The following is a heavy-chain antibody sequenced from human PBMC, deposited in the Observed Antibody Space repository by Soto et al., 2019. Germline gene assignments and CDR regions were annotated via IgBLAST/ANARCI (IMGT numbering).Heavy chain of an antibody. V-gene: IGHV3-33*01. Sequence: GGSLRLSCAASGFTFSSYGMHWVRQAPGKGLEWVAVIWYDGSNKYYADSVKGRFTISRDNSKNTLYLQMNSLRAEDTAVYYCGRAEYSSGWYSDDYFDYWGQGTLVTVSS. CDR1: GFTFSSYG. D-gene: IGHD6-19*01. CDR2: IWYDGSNK. J-gene: IGHJ4*02. CDR3: GRAEYSSGWYSDDYFDY.